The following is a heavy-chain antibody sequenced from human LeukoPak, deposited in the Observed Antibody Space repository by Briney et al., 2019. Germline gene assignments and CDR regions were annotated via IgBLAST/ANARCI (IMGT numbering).Heavy chain of an antibody. CDR1: GFTFSGYW. V-gene: IGHV3-74*01. Sequence: QPGGSLRLSCAASGFTFSGYWMHWVRQAPGKGLEWVSRINIDGATTNYADSAKGRFTISRDNAKNTLHLQMNSLRADDTAVYYCVRGAVGTGVWFDPWGQGTLVTVSS. J-gene: IGHJ5*02. D-gene: IGHD1-26*01. CDR3: VRGAVGTGVWFDP. CDR2: INIDGATT.